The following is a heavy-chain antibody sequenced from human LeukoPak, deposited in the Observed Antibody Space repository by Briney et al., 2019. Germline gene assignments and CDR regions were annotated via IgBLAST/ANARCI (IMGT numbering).Heavy chain of an antibody. Sequence: SETLSLTCTVSGGSISSYYWSWIRQPPGKGLEWIGYIYYSGSTNYNPSLKSRVTISVDTSKNQFSLRLSSVTAADTAVYYCAGTVVTPGAFDIWGQGTMVIVSS. J-gene: IGHJ3*02. D-gene: IGHD4-23*01. V-gene: IGHV4-59*08. CDR3: AGTVVTPGAFDI. CDR1: GGSISSYY. CDR2: IYYSGST.